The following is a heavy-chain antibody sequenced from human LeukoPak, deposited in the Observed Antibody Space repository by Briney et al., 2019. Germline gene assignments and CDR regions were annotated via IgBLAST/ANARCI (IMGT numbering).Heavy chain of an antibody. CDR2: IYYSGST. Sequence: SETLSLTCTVSGGSISSYYWSWIRQPPGKGLEWIGYIYYSGSTNYNPSLKSRVTISVDTSKNQFSLKLSSVTAADTAVYYCARAMARQKSFDYWGQGTPVTVSS. V-gene: IGHV4-59*01. J-gene: IGHJ4*02. D-gene: IGHD3-10*01. CDR1: GGSISSYY. CDR3: ARAMARQKSFDY.